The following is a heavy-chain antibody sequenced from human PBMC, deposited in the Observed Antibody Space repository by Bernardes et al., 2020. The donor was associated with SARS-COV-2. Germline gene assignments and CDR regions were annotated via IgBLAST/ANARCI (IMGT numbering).Heavy chain of an antibody. Sequence: GGSLRLFCAASGFTFTNSWMHWVRQVPGKGLVWVSRINTDGRTINYADSVKGRFTISRDNAKSMVYLQMNSLRAEDTAIYYCARRISADGYYYFDSWGQGTLVTVSS. D-gene: IGHD3-3*02. J-gene: IGHJ4*02. CDR1: GFTFTNSW. CDR3: ARRISADGYYYFDS. V-gene: IGHV3-74*01. CDR2: INTDGRTI.